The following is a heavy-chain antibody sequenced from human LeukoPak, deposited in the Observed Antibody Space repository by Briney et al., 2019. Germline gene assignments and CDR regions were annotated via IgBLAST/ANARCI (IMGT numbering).Heavy chain of an antibody. CDR1: GFTFSSYS. D-gene: IGHD1-26*01. Sequence: GGSLRLSCAASGFTFSSYSMNWVRQAPGKGLEWVSYISSSSSTIYYAASVKGRFTISRDNAKNSLYLQMNSLRAEDTAVYYCARGGSYLYFDYWGQGTLVTVSS. V-gene: IGHV3-48*04. CDR2: ISSSSSTI. CDR3: ARGGSYLYFDY. J-gene: IGHJ4*02.